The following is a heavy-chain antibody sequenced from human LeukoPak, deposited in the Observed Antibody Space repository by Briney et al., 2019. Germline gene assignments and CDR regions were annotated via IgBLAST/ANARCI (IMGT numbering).Heavy chain of an antibody. J-gene: IGHJ4*02. CDR3: ARDRYYYDSSGYQLDY. V-gene: IGHV3-48*04. CDR1: GFPFNSFT. Sequence: PGGSLRLSCAASGFPFNSFTMHWVRQAPGKGLEWVSYISSSGSTIYYADSVKGRFTISRDNAKNSLYLQMNSLRAEDTAVYYCARDRYYYDSSGYQLDYWGQGTLVTVSS. D-gene: IGHD3-22*01. CDR2: ISSSGSTI.